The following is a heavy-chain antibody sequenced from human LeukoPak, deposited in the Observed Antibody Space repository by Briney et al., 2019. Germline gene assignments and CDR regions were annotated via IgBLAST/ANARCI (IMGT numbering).Heavy chain of an antibody. CDR1: GFTFDDYA. V-gene: IGHV3-9*01. CDR3: ARDSRLPSGYYPC. CDR2: ISWTSGTI. Sequence: PGGSLRLSCAASGFTFDDYAMHWVRQAPGKGLEWVSGISWTSGTIGYVDSVKGRFTISRDNSKNTLYLQMNSLRAEDTAVYYCARDSRLPSGYYPCWGQGTLVTVSS. D-gene: IGHD3-22*01. J-gene: IGHJ4*02.